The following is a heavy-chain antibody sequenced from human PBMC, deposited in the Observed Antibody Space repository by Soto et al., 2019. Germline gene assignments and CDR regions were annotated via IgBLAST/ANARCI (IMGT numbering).Heavy chain of an antibody. J-gene: IGHJ3*02. D-gene: IGHD1-1*01. V-gene: IGHV3-30-3*01. CDR1: GFTFSSYA. CDR3: ARELNWNVRHACDI. CDR2: ISYDGSNK. Sequence: GGSLRLSCAASGFTFSSYAMHWVRQAPGKGLEWVAVISYDGSNKYYADSVKGRFTISRDNSKNTLYLQMNSLRAEDTAVYYCARELNWNVRHACDIWGQGIMVTVSS.